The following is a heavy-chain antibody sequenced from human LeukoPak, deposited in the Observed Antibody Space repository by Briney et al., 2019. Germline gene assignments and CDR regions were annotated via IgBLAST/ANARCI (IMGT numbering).Heavy chain of an antibody. CDR2: IYPGDSDL. CDR1: GYSFTSYW. V-gene: IGHV5-51*01. Sequence: GESLKISCQGSGYSFTSYWIGWVRQMPGKGLEWMGIIYPGDSDLRYSPSFQGRVTISADKSISTAYLQWSSLKASDTAMYYCARRRRSSENWFDPWGQGTLVTVSS. CDR3: ARRRRSSENWFDP. J-gene: IGHJ5*02. D-gene: IGHD6-19*01.